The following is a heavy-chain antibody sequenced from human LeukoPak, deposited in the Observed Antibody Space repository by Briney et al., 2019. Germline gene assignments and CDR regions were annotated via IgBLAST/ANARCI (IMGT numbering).Heavy chain of an antibody. D-gene: IGHD3-22*01. CDR2: MYLSGTT. V-gene: IGHV4-4*02. CDR3: AGLVGRYSSGLYYYYFDY. Sequence: SETLSLTCTVSGDSINSLDLWSWVRQPPGKGLEWIGEMYLSGTTHSNPSVKSRVTISIDKSKNQFFLNLSSVTAADTAVYYCAGLVGRYSSGLYYYYFDYWGQGTVVTVSS. CDR1: GDSINSLDL. J-gene: IGHJ4*02.